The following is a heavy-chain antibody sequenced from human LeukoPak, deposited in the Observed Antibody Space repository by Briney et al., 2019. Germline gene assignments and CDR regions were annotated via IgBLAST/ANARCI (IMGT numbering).Heavy chain of an antibody. D-gene: IGHD2-2*01. CDR2: ISSSSSYI. J-gene: IGHJ4*02. CDR3: TTLRYCSSTSCPRPKPYFDY. Sequence: GGSLRLSCAASGFTFSSYSMNWVRQAPGKGLEWVSSISSSSSYIYYADSVKGRFTISRDNAKNSLYLQMNSLRAEDTAVYYCTTLRYCSSTSCPRPKPYFDYWGQGTLVTVSS. V-gene: IGHV3-21*01. CDR1: GFTFSSYS.